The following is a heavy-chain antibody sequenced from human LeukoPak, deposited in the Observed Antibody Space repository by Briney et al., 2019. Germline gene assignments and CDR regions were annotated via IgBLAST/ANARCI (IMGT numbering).Heavy chain of an antibody. CDR2: MKHDGIEK. J-gene: IGHJ4*02. V-gene: IGHV3-7*05. D-gene: IGHD5-24*01. CDR1: GFSFGNYW. CDR3: AREGREGYNYPALDF. Sequence: PGGSLRPSCVASGFSFGNYWMAWVRQAPGKGLEWVANMKHDGIEKYHVDSLKGRFTISRDNTKNSLYLHMSSLRVEDTAVYYCAREGREGYNYPALDFWGQGILVTVSS.